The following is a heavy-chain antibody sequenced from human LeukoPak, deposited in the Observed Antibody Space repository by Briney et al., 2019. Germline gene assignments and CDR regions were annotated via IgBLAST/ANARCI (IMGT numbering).Heavy chain of an antibody. V-gene: IGHV3-21*01. D-gene: IGHD5-12*01. CDR3: ARVSDAYDYFFDY. Sequence: GGSLRLSCAASGFAFSSYSMNWVRQAPGKGLEWVSSVSRRSSFIFYADSVQGRFTVSRDDAKDSLFLQMNSQRAEDTAVYYCARVSDAYDYFFDYWGQGTLVTVSS. CDR1: GFAFSSYS. J-gene: IGHJ4*02. CDR2: VSRRSSFI.